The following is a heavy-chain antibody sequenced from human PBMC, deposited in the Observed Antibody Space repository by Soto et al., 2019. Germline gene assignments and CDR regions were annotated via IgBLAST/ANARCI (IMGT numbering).Heavy chain of an antibody. CDR1: GGSISSGDYY. J-gene: IGHJ5*02. CDR3: ARDRATGRYGGNPWYWFDP. V-gene: IGHV4-30-4*01. CDR2: IYYSGST. Sequence: SETLSLTCTVSGGSISSGDYYWSWIRQPPGRGLEWIGYIYYSGSTYYNPSLKSRVTISVDTSKNQFSLKLSSVTAADTAVYYCARDRATGRYGGNPWYWFDPWGQGTLVTVSS. D-gene: IGHD2-15*01.